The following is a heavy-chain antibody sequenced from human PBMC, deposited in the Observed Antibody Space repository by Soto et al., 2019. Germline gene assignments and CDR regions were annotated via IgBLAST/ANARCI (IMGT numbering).Heavy chain of an antibody. CDR1: GYTFTSYY. Sequence: ASVKVSCKASGYTFTSYYMHWVRQAPGQGLEWMGIINPSGGSASHAQKFQGRVTMTRDTSTSTVYIELSSLRSEDTAVYYCVTGNTNGRRFDFWGQGTLVTVSS. V-gene: IGHV1-46*03. CDR3: VTGNTNGRRFDF. D-gene: IGHD2-8*01. CDR2: INPSGGSA. J-gene: IGHJ4*02.